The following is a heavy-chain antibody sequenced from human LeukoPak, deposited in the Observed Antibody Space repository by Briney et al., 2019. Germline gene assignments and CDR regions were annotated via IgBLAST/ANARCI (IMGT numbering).Heavy chain of an antibody. J-gene: IGHJ5*02. D-gene: IGHD6-13*01. Sequence: GGSLRLSCAASGFTFSSYEMNWVRQAPGKGLEWVSYISSSGSTIYYADSVKGRFTISRDDAKNSLYLQMNSLRAEDTAVYYCARCTAAAGGFDPWGQGTLVTVSS. CDR3: ARCTAAAGGFDP. CDR2: ISSSGSTI. CDR1: GFTFSSYE. V-gene: IGHV3-48*03.